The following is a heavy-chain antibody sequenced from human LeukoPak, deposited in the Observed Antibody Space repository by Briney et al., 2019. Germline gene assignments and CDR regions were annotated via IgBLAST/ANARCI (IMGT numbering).Heavy chain of an antibody. V-gene: IGHV3-7*01. CDR1: GFTVSSNY. CDR2: IKQDGSEK. CDR3: ARVVPPLYYFDY. J-gene: IGHJ4*02. D-gene: IGHD3-10*01. Sequence: PGGSLRLSCAASGFTVSSNYMSWVRQAPGKGLEWVANIKQDGSEKYYVDSVKGRFTISRDNAKNSLYLQMNSLRAEDTAVYFCARVVPPLYYFDYWGQGTLVTVSS.